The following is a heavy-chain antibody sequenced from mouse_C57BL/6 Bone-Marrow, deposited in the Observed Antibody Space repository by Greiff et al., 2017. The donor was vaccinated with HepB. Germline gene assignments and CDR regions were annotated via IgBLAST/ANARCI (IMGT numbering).Heavy chain of an antibody. J-gene: IGHJ2*01. V-gene: IGHV5-6*01. CDR3: ARPKLGRYFDY. D-gene: IGHD4-1*01. CDR2: ISSGGSYT. CDR1: GFTFSSYG. Sequence: EVKLMESGGDLVKPGGSLKLSCAASGFTFSSYGMSWVRQTPDKRLEWVATISSGGSYTYYPDSVKGRFTISRDNAKNTLYLQMSSLKSEDTAMYYCARPKLGRYFDYWGQGTTLTVSS.